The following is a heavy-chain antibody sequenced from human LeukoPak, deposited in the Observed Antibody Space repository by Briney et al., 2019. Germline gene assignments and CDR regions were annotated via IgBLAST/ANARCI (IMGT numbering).Heavy chain of an antibody. CDR1: GGSISSGGYY. D-gene: IGHD3-10*01. V-gene: IGHV4-31*03. Sequence: SETLSLTCTVSGGSISSGGYYWSWIRQHPGKGLEWIGYIYYSGSTYYNPSLKSRVTISVDTSKNQFSLRLSSVTTADTALYYCARMQYGSGSYYLDYWGQGTLVTVSS. CDR2: IYYSGST. J-gene: IGHJ4*02. CDR3: ARMQYGSGSYYLDY.